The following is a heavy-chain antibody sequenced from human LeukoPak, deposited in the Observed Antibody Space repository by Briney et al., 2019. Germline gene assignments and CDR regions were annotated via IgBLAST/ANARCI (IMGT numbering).Heavy chain of an antibody. V-gene: IGHV3-7*01. CDR1: GFTLSSHW. J-gene: IGHJ4*02. CDR3: ASRPGYSSSWSAFDY. CDR2: IKQDGSEK. Sequence: PGGSLRLSCAASGFTLSSHWMSWVRQAPGKGLEWVANIKQDGSEKYYVDSVKGRFTISRDNAKNSLYLQMNSLRAEDTAVYYCASRPGYSSSWSAFDYWGQGTLVTVSS. D-gene: IGHD6-13*01.